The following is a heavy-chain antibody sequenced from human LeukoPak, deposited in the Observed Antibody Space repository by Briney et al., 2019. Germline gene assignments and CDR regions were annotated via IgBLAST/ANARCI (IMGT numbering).Heavy chain of an antibody. Sequence: SETLSLTCTVSGGSISGSSYYWGWIRQPPGKGPEWIGSIYYSGSTYYNPSLKSRVTISVGTSKNQFSLKLNSVTATDTAAYYCARQYGPWGQGTLVTVSS. V-gene: IGHV4-39*01. CDR1: GGSISGSSYY. CDR3: ARQYGP. J-gene: IGHJ4*02. D-gene: IGHD3-10*01. CDR2: IYYSGST.